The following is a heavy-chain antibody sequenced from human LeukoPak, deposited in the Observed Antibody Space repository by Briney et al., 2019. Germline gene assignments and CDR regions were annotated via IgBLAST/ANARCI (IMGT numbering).Heavy chain of an antibody. CDR3: AKGRRPIGY. J-gene: IGHJ4*02. D-gene: IGHD1-14*01. V-gene: IGHV3-48*04. Sequence: GGSLRLSCVASGFTFSSNSMNWVRQAPGKGLEWISYISGSGVTINYADSVEGRFTISRDNAKNSLYLQMNSLRVEDTAVYVCAKGRRPIGYWGQGTLVTVSS. CDR1: GFTFSSNS. CDR2: ISGSGVTI.